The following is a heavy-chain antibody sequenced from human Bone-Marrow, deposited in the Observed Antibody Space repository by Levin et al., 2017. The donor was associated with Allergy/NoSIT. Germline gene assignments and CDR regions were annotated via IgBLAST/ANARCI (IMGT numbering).Heavy chain of an antibody. J-gene: IGHJ5*02. V-gene: IGHV3-74*01. CDR2: INSDGGSA. Sequence: SLLLSFSSSVFPFRPSWLHWVRQDPGKGLVWVARINSDGGSAYYADFVKGRFTVSRDNAKNTLYLQMNSLRGEDTALYYCARDVSGLWLLSGWFDAWGQGTLVTVSS. D-gene: IGHD5-18*01. CDR1: VFPFRPSW. CDR3: ARDVSGLWLLSGWFDA.